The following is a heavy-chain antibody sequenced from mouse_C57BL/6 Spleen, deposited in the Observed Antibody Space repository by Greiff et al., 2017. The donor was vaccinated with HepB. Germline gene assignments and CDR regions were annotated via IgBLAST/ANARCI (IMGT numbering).Heavy chain of an antibody. V-gene: IGHV2-2*01. D-gene: IGHD1-1*01. J-gene: IGHJ4*01. CDR3: ARNSPYYYGSRDYYAMDY. CDR2: IWSGGST. Sequence: QVQLKQSGPGLVQPSQSLSITCTVSGFSLTSYGVHWVRQSPGKGLEWLGVIWSGGSTDYNAAFISRLSISKDNSKSQVFFKMNSLQADDTAIYYCARNSPYYYGSRDYYAMDYWGQGTSVTVSS. CDR1: GFSLTSYG.